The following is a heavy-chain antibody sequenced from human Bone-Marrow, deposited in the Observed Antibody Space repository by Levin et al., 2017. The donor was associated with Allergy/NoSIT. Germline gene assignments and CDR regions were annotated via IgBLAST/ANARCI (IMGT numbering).Heavy chain of an antibody. Sequence: ASVKVSCAASGFTFSIYAMNWVRQAPGKGLEWVSSISGSGGSTYYADSVKGRFTISRDNSKNTLYLQMNSLRAEDTAAYYCAKGYGSGSYRVDYWGQGTLVTVSS. CDR1: GFTFSIYA. CDR2: ISGSGGST. CDR3: AKGYGSGSYRVDY. D-gene: IGHD3-10*01. V-gene: IGHV3-23*01. J-gene: IGHJ4*02.